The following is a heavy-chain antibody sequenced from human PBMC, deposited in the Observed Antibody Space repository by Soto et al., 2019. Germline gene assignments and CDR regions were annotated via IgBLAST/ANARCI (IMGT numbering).Heavy chain of an antibody. CDR1: GFTLSDYY. CDR3: EAGEASSRNLAPYYLDF. V-gene: IGHV4-59*01. J-gene: IGHJ4*02. Sequence: GSLILSCAASGFTLSDYYMTWIRQAPGKGLEWIGYIHYSGTTSFFPSYNPSLRSRVTISEDTSKNQFSLKLLSVTTADTAVYFCEAGEASSRNLAPYYLDFWGQGTLVTVSS. CDR2: IHYSGTT. D-gene: IGHD6-13*01.